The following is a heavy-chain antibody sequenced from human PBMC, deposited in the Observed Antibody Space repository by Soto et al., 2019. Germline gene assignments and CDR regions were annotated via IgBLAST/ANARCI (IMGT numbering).Heavy chain of an antibody. Sequence: PGGSLRLSCAASGFTFSDYYMSWIRQAPGKGLEWVSYISSSSSYTNYADSVKGRFTISRDNAKNSPYLQMNSLRAEDTAVYYCASIATPVAGTFSSYYFDYWGQGTLVTSPQ. V-gene: IGHV3-11*06. D-gene: IGHD6-19*01. J-gene: IGHJ4*02. CDR3: ASIATPVAGTFSSYYFDY. CDR2: ISSSSSYT. CDR1: GFTFSDYY.